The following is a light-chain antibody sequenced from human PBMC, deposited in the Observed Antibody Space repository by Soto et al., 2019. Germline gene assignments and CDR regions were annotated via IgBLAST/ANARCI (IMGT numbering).Light chain of an antibody. CDR3: QQYGSSPT. J-gene: IGKJ4*01. Sequence: ENVLTQSPATLSLSPGERATLSCRARQSVSSYLAWYQQKPGQAPRLLIYGAFNRATGIPARFSGSGSGTDFTLTISSLEPEDFAVYYCQQYGSSPTFGGGTKVEIK. CDR2: GAF. CDR1: QSVSSY. V-gene: IGKV3-11*01.